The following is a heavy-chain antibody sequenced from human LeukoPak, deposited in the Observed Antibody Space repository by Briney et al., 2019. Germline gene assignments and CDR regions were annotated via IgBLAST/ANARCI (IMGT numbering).Heavy chain of an antibody. CDR2: IYYSGST. CDR1: GGSISSYY. Sequence: SETLSLTCTVSGGSISSYYGSWIRQPPGKGLEWIGYIYYSGSTNYNPSLKSRVTISVDTSKNQFSLKLSSVTAADTAVYYCARDAGDYGLNWFDPWGQGTLVTVSS. J-gene: IGHJ5*02. V-gene: IGHV4-59*01. CDR3: ARDAGDYGLNWFDP. D-gene: IGHD4-17*01.